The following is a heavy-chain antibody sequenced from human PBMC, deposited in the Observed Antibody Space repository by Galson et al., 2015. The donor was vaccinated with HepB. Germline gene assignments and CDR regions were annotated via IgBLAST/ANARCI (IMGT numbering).Heavy chain of an antibody. Sequence: SVKVSCKASGGTFSSYAISWVRQAPGQGLEWMGGIIPIFGTANYAQKFQGRVTITADKSTSTAYMELSSLRSEDTAVYYCARRYLNWNDGGRRDYGMDVWGQGTTVTVSS. J-gene: IGHJ6*02. CDR2: IIPIFGTA. CDR1: GGTFSSYA. V-gene: IGHV1-69*06. CDR3: ARRYLNWNDGGRRDYGMDV. D-gene: IGHD1-20*01.